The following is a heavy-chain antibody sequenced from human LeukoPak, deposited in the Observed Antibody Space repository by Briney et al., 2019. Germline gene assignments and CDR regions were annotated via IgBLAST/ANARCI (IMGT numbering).Heavy chain of an antibody. CDR2: ISWNSGSI. V-gene: IGHV3-9*01. J-gene: IGHJ4*02. CDR1: GFTFDDYA. Sequence: SGGSLRLSCAASGFTFDDYAMHWVRHAPGKGLEWVSGISWNSGSIGYADSVKGRFTISRDNAKNSLYLQMNSLRAEDTALYYCAKYDYWGQGTLVAVSS. CDR3: AKYDY.